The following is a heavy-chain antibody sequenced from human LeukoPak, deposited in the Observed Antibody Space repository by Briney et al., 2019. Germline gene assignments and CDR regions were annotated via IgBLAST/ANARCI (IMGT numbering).Heavy chain of an antibody. CDR1: GFTFSSYS. Sequence: GGSLRLSCAASGFTFSSYSMNWVRQAPGKGLEWVSSISSSSSSYIYYADSVKGRFTISRDNAKNSLYLQMNSLRAEDTAVYYCARSYSPSGDYYYYGMDVWGQGTTVTVSS. V-gene: IGHV3-21*01. CDR3: ARSYSPSGDYYYYGMDV. D-gene: IGHD2-15*01. CDR2: ISSSSSSYI. J-gene: IGHJ6*02.